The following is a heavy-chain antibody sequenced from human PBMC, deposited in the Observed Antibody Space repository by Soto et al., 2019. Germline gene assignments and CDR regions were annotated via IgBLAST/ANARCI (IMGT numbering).Heavy chain of an antibody. J-gene: IGHJ4*02. CDR1: GFTFSTYA. V-gene: IGHV3-23*01. Sequence: GGSLRLSCAASGFTFSTYAMTCVRQAPGKGLEWVSGLNGSGGSTSSADSVKGRFAISRDNSKNTLYLQMNNLRDGDTAVYYCARGFSSGKGSPPDFWGQGTLVTVSS. D-gene: IGHD3-10*01. CDR3: ARGFSSGKGSPPDF. CDR2: LNGSGGST.